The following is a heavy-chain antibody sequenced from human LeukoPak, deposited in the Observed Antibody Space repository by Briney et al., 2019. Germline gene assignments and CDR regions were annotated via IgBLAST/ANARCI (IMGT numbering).Heavy chain of an antibody. CDR1: GFTFSTYS. CDR2: ISFSSSYI. Sequence: PGGSLRLSCAASGFTFSTYSMNWVRQAPGKGLEWVSSISFSSSYIYYADSVKGRFTISRDNTKNSLYLQMNSLRAEDTAVYYCSRLRGYSYGYADYWGQGTLVTVSS. CDR3: SRLRGYSYGYADY. V-gene: IGHV3-21*01. J-gene: IGHJ4*02. D-gene: IGHD5-18*01.